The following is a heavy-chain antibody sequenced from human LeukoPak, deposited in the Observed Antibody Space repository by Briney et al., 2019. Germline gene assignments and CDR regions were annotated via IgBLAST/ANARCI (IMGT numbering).Heavy chain of an antibody. CDR2: ISYDGSNK. J-gene: IGHJ5*02. V-gene: IGHV3-30*18. Sequence: GGSLRLSCAASGFTLSSYGMHWVRQAPGKGLEWVAVISYDGSNKYYADSVKGRFTISRDNSKNTLYLQMNSLRAEDTAVYYCAKDRRAVAGTFWFDPWGQGTLVTVSS. D-gene: IGHD6-19*01. CDR1: GFTLSSYG. CDR3: AKDRRAVAGTFWFDP.